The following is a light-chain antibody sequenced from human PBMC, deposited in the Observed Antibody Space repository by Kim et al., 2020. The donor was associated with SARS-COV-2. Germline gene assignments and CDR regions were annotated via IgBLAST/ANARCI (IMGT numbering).Light chain of an antibody. CDR1: QSVDRW. V-gene: IGKV1-5*01. Sequence: SASIGDRVSITCRGSQSVDRWLAWYQQRPGKAPKLLIYDATDLKSGVPSRFSGRGSGTEFTLTITSLQPDDFGTYYCQQYSTYSYSLGQGTKLEI. CDR3: QQYSTYSYS. J-gene: IGKJ2*03. CDR2: DAT.